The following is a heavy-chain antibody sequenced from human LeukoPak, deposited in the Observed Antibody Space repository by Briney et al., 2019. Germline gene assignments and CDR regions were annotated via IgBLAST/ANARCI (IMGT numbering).Heavy chain of an antibody. D-gene: IGHD3-22*01. V-gene: IGHV4-31*03. CDR3: AREKTAYYYDSSGFSEGAFDI. Sequence: PSETLSLTCTVSGGSISSGGEYWSWLRQHPGKGLGWIGYVYYSGSTYYNPSLKSRVTISVDTSENQFSLNLSSVTAADTAVYYCAREKTAYYYDSSGFSEGAFDIWGQGTMVTVSS. J-gene: IGHJ3*02. CDR1: GGSISSGGEY. CDR2: VYYSGST.